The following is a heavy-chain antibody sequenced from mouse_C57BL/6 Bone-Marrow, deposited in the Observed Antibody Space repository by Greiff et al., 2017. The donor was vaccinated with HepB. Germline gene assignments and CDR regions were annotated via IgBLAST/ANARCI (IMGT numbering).Heavy chain of an antibody. CDR2: ISNGGGST. CDR1: GFTFSDYY. D-gene: IGHD1-1*01. J-gene: IGHJ4*01. Sequence: EVHLVESGGGLVQPGGSLKLSCAASGFTFSDYYMYWVRQTPEKRLEWVAYISNGGGSTYYPDTVKGRFTISRDNAKNTLYLQMSRLKSEDTAMYYCARHPLITNYYAMDYWGQGTSVTVSS. V-gene: IGHV5-12*01. CDR3: ARHPLITNYYAMDY.